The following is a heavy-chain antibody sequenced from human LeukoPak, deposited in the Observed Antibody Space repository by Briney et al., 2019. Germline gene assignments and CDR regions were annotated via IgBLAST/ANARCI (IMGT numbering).Heavy chain of an antibody. J-gene: IGHJ3*02. CDR1: GGSFSGYY. CDR3: ARAGFGEGAFDI. Sequence: SETLSLTCAVYGGSFSGYYWSWIRQPPGKGLEWIGYIYYSGSTNYNPSLKSRVTISVDTSKNQFSLKLSSVTAADTAVYYCARAGFGEGAFDIWGQGTMVTVSS. D-gene: IGHD3-10*01. CDR2: IYYSGST. V-gene: IGHV4-59*08.